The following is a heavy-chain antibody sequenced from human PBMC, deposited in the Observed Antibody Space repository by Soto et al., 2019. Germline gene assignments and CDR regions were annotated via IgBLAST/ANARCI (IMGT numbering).Heavy chain of an antibody. CDR3: ARDCGGGSCYPALGA. V-gene: IGHV3-53*01. D-gene: IGHD2-15*01. CDR1: GFVVSETY. Sequence: EVQVVESGGGLIQPGGSLRLSCAASGFVVSETYMSWVRQAPGRGLQWVSFTYSGGSTYYADSVKGRFTISRDSSRNTLYLQMNSLRAEDTAVYYCARDCGGGSCYPALGAWGQGTLVTVSS. J-gene: IGHJ5*02. CDR2: TYSGGST.